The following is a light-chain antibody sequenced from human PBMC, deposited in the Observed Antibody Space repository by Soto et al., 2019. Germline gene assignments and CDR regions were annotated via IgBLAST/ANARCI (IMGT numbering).Light chain of an antibody. J-gene: IGLJ1*01. CDR2: DVS. V-gene: IGLV2-14*03. Sequence: QSVLTQPASVSGSPGQSITISCTGTSSDVGGYNYVSWYQHHPGKAPKLMIYDVSNRPSGVSNRFSGSKSGNTASLTISGLQAEDEADYYCSSYTSSSTLGGVFGTGTKVTVL. CDR1: SSDVGGYNY. CDR3: SSYTSSSTLGGV.